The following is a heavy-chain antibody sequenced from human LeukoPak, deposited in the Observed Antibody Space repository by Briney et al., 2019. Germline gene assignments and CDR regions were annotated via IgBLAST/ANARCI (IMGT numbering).Heavy chain of an antibody. J-gene: IGHJ4*02. CDR1: GFTFDDYA. CDR3: ARGTYDILTGDPPYFDY. V-gene: IGHV3-9*03. Sequence: GGSLRLSCAASGFTFDDYAMHWVRQAPGKGLGWVSGISWNSGSIGYADSVKGRFTISRDNAKNSLYLQMNSLRAEDMALYYCARGTYDILTGDPPYFDYWGQGTLVTVSS. D-gene: IGHD3-9*01. CDR2: ISWNSGSI.